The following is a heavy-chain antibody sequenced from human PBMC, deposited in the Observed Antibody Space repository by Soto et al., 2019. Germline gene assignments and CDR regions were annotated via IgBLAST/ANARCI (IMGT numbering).Heavy chain of an antibody. CDR2: IYWDDNK. CDR1: GFSLSTSGVG. CDR3: AHKGPEDWPLDY. J-gene: IGHJ4*02. V-gene: IGHV2-5*02. D-gene: IGHD3-9*01. Sequence: QITLKESGPTLVKPTQTLTLTCTFSGFSLSTSGVGVGWLRQPPGKALEWLAVIYWDDNKHYSPSLRSRLTITNDPSKTQVVLTMPNMDPMDTGTYYCAHKGPEDWPLDYWGQGTLVTVSS.